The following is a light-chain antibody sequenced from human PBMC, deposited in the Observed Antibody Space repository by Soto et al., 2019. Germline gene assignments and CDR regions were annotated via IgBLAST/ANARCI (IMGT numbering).Light chain of an antibody. J-gene: IGLJ1*01. CDR3: CSYARSSTYV. Sequence: QSALTQPASVSGSPGQSITISCTGTSSDVGSYNLVSWYQQHPDKAPKLMIYEVSKRPSGLSNRFSASKSGNTASLTISGLQAEDEADYYCCSYARSSTYVFGTGTKVTVL. CDR1: SSDVGSYNL. V-gene: IGLV2-23*02. CDR2: EVS.